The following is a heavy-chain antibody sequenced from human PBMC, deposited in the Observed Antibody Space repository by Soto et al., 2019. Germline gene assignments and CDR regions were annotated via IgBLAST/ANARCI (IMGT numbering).Heavy chain of an antibody. V-gene: IGHV4-34*01. CDR1: GGSFSGYY. Sequence: SETLSLTCDVYGGSFSGYYWTWIRQPPGKGLEWIGEMNRSGGINYNPSLKSRVTISVDTSKNQFSLELTSVTAADTAVYYCAGWAIYWGQGTLVTVSS. J-gene: IGHJ4*02. CDR3: AGWAIY. CDR2: MNRSGGI.